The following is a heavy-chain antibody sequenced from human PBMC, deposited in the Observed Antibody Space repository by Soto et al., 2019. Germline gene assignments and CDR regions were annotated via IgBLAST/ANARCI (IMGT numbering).Heavy chain of an antibody. CDR3: AVLWFGEPARFDY. Sequence: GVSVKVSCKASGYSFTNYDIHWARQAAGLGLEWMGWMNPGNNQHVYTQKFRGRFTISRDNSKNTVYLQLNSLRAEDTAVYYCAVLWFGEPARFDYWGQGTLVTVSS. J-gene: IGHJ4*02. D-gene: IGHD3-10*01. CDR1: GYSFTNYD. V-gene: IGHV1-8*01. CDR2: MNPGNNQH.